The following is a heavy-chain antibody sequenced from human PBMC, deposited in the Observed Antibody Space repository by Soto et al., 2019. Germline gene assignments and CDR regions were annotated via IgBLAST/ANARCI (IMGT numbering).Heavy chain of an antibody. CDR3: ARGVVLIEAFQGDAPGKDFFDS. J-gene: IGHJ4*02. D-gene: IGHD3-3*02. CDR1: GGSFSGYH. CDR2: INHSGTT. V-gene: IGHV4-34*01. Sequence: TSETLSLTCAVYGGSFSGYHWTWIRQPPGRGLEWTGEINHSGTTAQNPSLKTRVTISVDTSKNQFSLRLRSLTAADTAVYYCARGVVLIEAFQGDAPGKDFFDSWGQGTLVTVSS.